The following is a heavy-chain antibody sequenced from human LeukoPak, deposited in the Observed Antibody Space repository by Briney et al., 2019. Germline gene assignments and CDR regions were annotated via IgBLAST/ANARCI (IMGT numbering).Heavy chain of an antibody. CDR1: GGSFSSGYY. Sequence: PSGTLSLTCAVSGGSFSSGYYWSWIRQPPGKGLEWIGEINHSGSTNYNPSLKSRVTISADTSKNQFSLKLSSVTAADTAVYYCARRDCSGGSCYSSSYYYYYYYMDVWGKGTTVTVSS. D-gene: IGHD2-15*01. J-gene: IGHJ6*03. CDR3: ARRDCSGGSCYSSSYYYYYYYMDV. V-gene: IGHV4-34*01. CDR2: INHSGST.